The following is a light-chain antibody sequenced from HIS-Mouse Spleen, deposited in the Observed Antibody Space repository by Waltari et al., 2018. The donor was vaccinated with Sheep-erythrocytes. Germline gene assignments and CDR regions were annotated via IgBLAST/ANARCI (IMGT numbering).Light chain of an antibody. CDR2: AAS. V-gene: IGKV1-6*01. J-gene: IGKJ3*01. Sequence: ATQMIQSPSSLSASVGDRVTITCRASQGIRNDLGWYQQKPGKAPKLLIYAASSLQSGVPSRFIGSGSGTDFTLTISSLQPEDFATYYCLQDYNYPFTFGPGTKVDIK. CDR1: QGIRND. CDR3: LQDYNYPFT.